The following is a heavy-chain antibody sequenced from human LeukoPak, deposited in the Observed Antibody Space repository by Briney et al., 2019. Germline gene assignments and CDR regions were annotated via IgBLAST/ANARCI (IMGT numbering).Heavy chain of an antibody. Sequence: PLETLSLTCTVSGGSMSRYFWSWIRQPAGKGLEWIGRMYPTGSTNYNPSLKSRVTISVDTSTNQFSLKLSSVTATDTAVYYCARTIGGSYYFDYWGQGTLVTVSS. J-gene: IGHJ4*02. V-gene: IGHV4-4*07. D-gene: IGHD1-26*01. CDR1: GGSMSRYF. CDR2: MYPTGST. CDR3: ARTIGGSYYFDY.